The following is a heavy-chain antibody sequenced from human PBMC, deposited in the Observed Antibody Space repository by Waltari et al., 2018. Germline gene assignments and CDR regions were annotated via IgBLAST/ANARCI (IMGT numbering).Heavy chain of an antibody. Sequence: QVQLVESGGGVVQPGRSLRLSCAASGFTSSSYGMHWVRQAPGKGLEWVAVISSDGSNKYYADSVKGRFTISRDNSKNTLYLHMNSLRAEDTAVYYCAKDQYYGSGISDYWGQGTLVTVSS. CDR3: AKDQYYGSGISDY. J-gene: IGHJ4*02. V-gene: IGHV3-30*18. D-gene: IGHD3-10*01. CDR1: GFTSSSYG. CDR2: ISSDGSNK.